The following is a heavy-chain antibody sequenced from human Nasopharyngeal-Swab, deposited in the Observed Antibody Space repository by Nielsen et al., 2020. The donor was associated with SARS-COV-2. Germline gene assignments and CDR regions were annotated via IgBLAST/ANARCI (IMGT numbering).Heavy chain of an antibody. CDR3: ATGTSSGRANWFDP. J-gene: IGHJ5*02. Sequence: ASVKVSCKASGYTFTGYYMHWVRQAPGQGLEWMGRINPNSGGTNYAQKFQGRVTMTEDTSTDTAYMELSSLRSEDTAAYYCATGTSSGRANWFDPWGQGTLVTVSS. V-gene: IGHV1-2*06. CDR2: INPNSGGT. CDR1: GYTFTGYY. D-gene: IGHD3-3*01.